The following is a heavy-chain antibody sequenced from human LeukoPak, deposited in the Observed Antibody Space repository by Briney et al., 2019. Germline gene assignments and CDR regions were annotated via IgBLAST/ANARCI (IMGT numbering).Heavy chain of an antibody. J-gene: IGHJ3*02. V-gene: IGHV3-48*04. CDR1: GFTFSSFT. D-gene: IGHD1-1*01. CDR2: ISHTDDPS. CDR3: AKDIYGTTGTTVAFDI. Sequence: TGGSLRLSCAASGFTFSSFTMIWVRQAPGKGLEWVSSISHTDDPSHYADSVRGRFSISRDNAKNSLYLQMNSLRAEDMALYYCAKDIYGTTGTTVAFDIWGQGTMVTVSS.